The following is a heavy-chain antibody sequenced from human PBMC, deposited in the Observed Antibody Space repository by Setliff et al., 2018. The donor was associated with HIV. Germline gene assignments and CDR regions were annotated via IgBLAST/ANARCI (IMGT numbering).Heavy chain of an antibody. Sequence: PGGSLRLSCAASGFTFSSYWMSWVRQAPGKGLEWVANIKQDGSEKYYVDSVKGRFTISRDNAKNSLYLQMNSLSAEDTAVYYRARYNWNPLGYRFDYWGQGTLVTVSS. CDR1: GFTFSSYW. J-gene: IGHJ4*02. V-gene: IGHV3-7*03. CDR3: ARYNWNPLGYRFDY. D-gene: IGHD1-20*01. CDR2: IKQDGSEK.